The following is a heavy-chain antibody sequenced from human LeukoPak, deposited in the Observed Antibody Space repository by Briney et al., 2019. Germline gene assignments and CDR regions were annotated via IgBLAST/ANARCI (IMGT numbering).Heavy chain of an antibody. V-gene: IGHV4-4*09. D-gene: IGHD6-13*01. J-gene: IGHJ5*02. CDR2: IYASGST. Sequence: SETLSLICTVSGGSISSYYWSWIRQPPGKGLEWIGYIYASGSTNYNPSLKSRVTISVDTSKNQFSLKLSSVTAADTAVYYCARRVGAAAGPNWFDPWGQGTLLT. CDR1: GGSISSYY. CDR3: ARRVGAAAGPNWFDP.